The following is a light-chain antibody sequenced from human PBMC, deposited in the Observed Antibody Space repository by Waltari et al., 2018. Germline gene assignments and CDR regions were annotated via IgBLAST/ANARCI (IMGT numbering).Light chain of an antibody. J-gene: IGLJ2*01. CDR1: SFPKIF. CDR2: EDN. Sequence: SYKLTQPPPVSVTPGQTARITCPGYSFPKIFAYWYQQKSGQAPVLVIYEDNKRPSGIPERFSGSSSGTVATLTVSGAQVEDEGDYYCYSTDGTIKTFGGGTRLTVL. CDR3: YSTDGTIKT. V-gene: IGLV3-10*01.